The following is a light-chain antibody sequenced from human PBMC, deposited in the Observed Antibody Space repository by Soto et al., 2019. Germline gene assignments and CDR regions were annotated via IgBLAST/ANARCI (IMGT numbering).Light chain of an antibody. Sequence: DVQMTQSPSAMSASVGDRVTIACRASQDISRFVAWFQHKPGRAPERLIYETSNLQPGVPSRFSGSGSGTEFTLAISGLQPEDFATYYCLQHKTYPYTFGQGTKLEIK. J-gene: IGKJ2*01. CDR1: QDISRF. V-gene: IGKV1-17*03. CDR2: ETS. CDR3: LQHKTYPYT.